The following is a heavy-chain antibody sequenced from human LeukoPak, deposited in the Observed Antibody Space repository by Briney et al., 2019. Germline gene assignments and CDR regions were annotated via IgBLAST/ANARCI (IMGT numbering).Heavy chain of an antibody. J-gene: IGHJ4*02. CDR1: GFTFSDYY. CDR2: TSRSGDTK. Sequence: GGSLRLSCAASGFTFSDYYMNWVRQAPGKGLEWVSYTSRSGDTKYYADSVRGRFAISRDNAKNSLYLQMNSLRAEDTAVYYCARVAQPPHYDYVWGSYRYSYFDFWGQGTLVPVSS. D-gene: IGHD3-16*02. CDR3: ARVAQPPHYDYVWGSYRYSYFDF. V-gene: IGHV3-11*01.